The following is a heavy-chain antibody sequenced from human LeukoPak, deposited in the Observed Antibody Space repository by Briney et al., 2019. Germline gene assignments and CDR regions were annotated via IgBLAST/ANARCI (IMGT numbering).Heavy chain of an antibody. V-gene: IGHV4-34*01. CDR3: ARQPYSSGWDY. Sequence: PSETLSLTCAVYGGSFSGYYWSWIRQPPGKGLEWIGEINHSGSTYYNPSLKSRVTISVDTSKNQFSLKLSSVTAADTAVYYCARQPYSSGWDYWGQGTLVTVSS. CDR2: INHSGST. D-gene: IGHD6-19*01. J-gene: IGHJ4*02. CDR1: GGSFSGYY.